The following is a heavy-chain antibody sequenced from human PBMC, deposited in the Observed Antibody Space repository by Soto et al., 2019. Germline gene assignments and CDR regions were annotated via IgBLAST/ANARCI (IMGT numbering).Heavy chain of an antibody. J-gene: IGHJ6*03. CDR3: ARGEYSGYDLGQRAYMDV. CDR1: GFTFSSYS. D-gene: IGHD5-12*01. Sequence: GGSLRLSCAASGFTFSSYSMNWVRQAPGKGLEWVSYISSSSSTIYYADSVKGRFTISRDNAKNSLYLQMNSLRAEDTAVYYCARGEYSGYDLGQRAYMDVWGKGTTVTVSS. CDR2: ISSSSSTI. V-gene: IGHV3-48*01.